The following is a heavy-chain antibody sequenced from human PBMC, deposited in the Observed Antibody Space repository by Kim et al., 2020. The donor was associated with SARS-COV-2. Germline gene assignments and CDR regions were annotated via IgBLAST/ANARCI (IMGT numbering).Heavy chain of an antibody. Sequence: ASVKVSCKASGYTFTSYAMNWVRQAPGQGLEWMGWINTNTGNPTYAQGFTGRFVFSLDTSVSTAYLQISSLKAEDTAVYYYARRYLNDWDFWSGYYYFDYWGQGTLVTVSS. CDR3: ARRYLNDWDFWSGYYYFDY. CDR1: GYTFTSYA. D-gene: IGHD3-3*01. V-gene: IGHV7-4-1*02. CDR2: INTNTGNP. J-gene: IGHJ4*02.